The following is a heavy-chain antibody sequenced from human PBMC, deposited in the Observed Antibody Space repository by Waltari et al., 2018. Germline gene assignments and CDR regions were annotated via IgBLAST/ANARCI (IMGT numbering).Heavy chain of an antibody. CDR3: ARRIIAAADSYFDY. D-gene: IGHD6-13*01. V-gene: IGHV1-69*02. CDR1: EGTFSSYT. CDR2: IIPILGIA. Sequence: QVQLVQSGAEVKKPGSSVKVSCKASEGTFSSYTIRWVRQAPGQGLEWMGRIIPILGIANYEQKFQGRVTMTADKSTSTAYMELSSLRSEDTAVYYCARRIIAAADSYFDYWGQGTLVTVSS. J-gene: IGHJ4*02.